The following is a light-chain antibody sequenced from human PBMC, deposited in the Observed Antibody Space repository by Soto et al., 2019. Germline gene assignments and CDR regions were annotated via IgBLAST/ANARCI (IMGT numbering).Light chain of an antibody. CDR2: GAS. Sequence: ENVFTQSSCTVSLSPGERATLSCRAIQSLTNNYFAWYQQKPGRALRLLIDGASTRATGIPDRFSGSGSGTEFTLTIDSLQSEDFAVYYCLHYKDWPRWTFGQGTKVDI. J-gene: IGKJ1*01. CDR1: QSLTNN. CDR3: LHYKDWPRWT. V-gene: IGKV3D-15*01.